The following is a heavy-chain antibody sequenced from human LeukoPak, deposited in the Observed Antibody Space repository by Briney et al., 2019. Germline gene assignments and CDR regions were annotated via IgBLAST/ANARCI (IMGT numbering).Heavy chain of an antibody. J-gene: IGHJ4*02. CDR3: AGRGSGSYFDY. CDR2: ISGSGGST. V-gene: IGHV3-23*01. D-gene: IGHD3-10*01. CDR1: GFTFSSYG. Sequence: GGSLRLSCAASGFTFSSYGMSWVRQAPGKGLEWVSAISGSGGSTYYADSVKGRFTISRDNSKNTLCLQMNSLRAEHTAVYYCAGRGSGSYFDYWGQGTLVTVSS.